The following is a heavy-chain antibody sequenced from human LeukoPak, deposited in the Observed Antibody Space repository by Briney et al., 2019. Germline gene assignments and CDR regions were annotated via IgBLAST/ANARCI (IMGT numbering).Heavy chain of an antibody. D-gene: IGHD3-10*01. J-gene: IGHJ4*02. CDR2: IRYDGSNK. Sequence: GGSLRLSCAASGFTFSSYGMHWVRQAPGKGLEWVAFIRYDGSNKYYADSVKGRFTISRDNSKNTLYLQMNSLRAEDTAVYYCAKTGIGFGAAYYFDYWGQGTLVTVSS. V-gene: IGHV3-30*02. CDR1: GFTFSSYG. CDR3: AKTGIGFGAAYYFDY.